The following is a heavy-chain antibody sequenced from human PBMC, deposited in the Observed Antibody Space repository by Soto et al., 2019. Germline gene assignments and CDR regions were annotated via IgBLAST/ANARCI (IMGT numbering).Heavy chain of an antibody. CDR3: ARRTPLYASESSRFDP. Sequence: SETLSLTCTVSGGSISSSNYYWGWIRQPPGKGLEWIGTVHYSGSTNYNPSLKSRVTISVDTSKNQFSLKLSSVTAADTAVYYCARRTPLYASESSRFDPWGQGALVTVSS. V-gene: IGHV4-39*01. CDR2: VHYSGST. D-gene: IGHD3-10*01. CDR1: GGSISSSNYY. J-gene: IGHJ5*02.